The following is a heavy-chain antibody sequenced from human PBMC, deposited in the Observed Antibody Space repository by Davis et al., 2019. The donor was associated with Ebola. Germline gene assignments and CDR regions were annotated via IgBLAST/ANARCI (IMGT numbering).Heavy chain of an antibody. CDR3: AKVFTIFGVGYFHY. J-gene: IGHJ4*02. CDR1: GFTFSSYA. V-gene: IGHV3-23*01. Sequence: PGGSLRLSCAASGFTFSSYAMSWVRKAPGKGLEWVSAISGSGGSTYYADSVKGRFTISRDNSKNTLYLQMNSLRAEDTAVYYCAKVFTIFGVGYFHYWGQGTMVTVSS. D-gene: IGHD3-3*01. CDR2: ISGSGGST.